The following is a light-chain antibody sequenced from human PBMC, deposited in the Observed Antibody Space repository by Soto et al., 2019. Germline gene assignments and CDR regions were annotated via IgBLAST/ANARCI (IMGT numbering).Light chain of an antibody. CDR2: EVS. CDR3: TSFTNSRTVV. CDR1: TGDIGTYNY. V-gene: IGLV2-14*01. J-gene: IGLJ3*02. Sequence: QSALTQPASVSGSPGQSITISCTGTTGDIGTYNYVSWYQHHPDKAPRLMIYEVSNRPAGVSNRFSGSKSGNTASLTISGLQADDEADYYCTSFTNSRTVVFGGGTKVTVL.